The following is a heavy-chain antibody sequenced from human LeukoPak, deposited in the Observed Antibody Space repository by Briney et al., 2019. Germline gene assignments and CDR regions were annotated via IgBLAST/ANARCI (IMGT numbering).Heavy chain of an antibody. CDR3: ARDLIAVRPGWFDP. V-gene: IGHV1-18*01. CDR1: GYTFTTYG. CDR2: ISAYNGNT. D-gene: IGHD6-6*01. J-gene: IGHJ5*02. Sequence: ASVKVSCKASGYTFTTYGISWVRLAPGQGLEWMGWISAYNGNTNYAQQFQGRVSMTTDTSMSTAYMELRSLRSDDTAVYYCARDLIAVRPGWFDPWGQGSLVTVSS.